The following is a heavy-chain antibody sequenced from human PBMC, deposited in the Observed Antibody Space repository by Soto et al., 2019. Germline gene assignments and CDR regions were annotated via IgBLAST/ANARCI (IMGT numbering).Heavy chain of an antibody. CDR3: ARAIVGYCSSTSCDGIDY. D-gene: IGHD2-2*01. CDR2: INAGNGNT. V-gene: IGHV1-3*01. J-gene: IGHJ4*02. CDR1: GYTFTSYA. Sequence: QVQLVQSGAEVKKPGASVKVSCKASGYTFTSYAMHWVRQAPGQRLEWMGWINAGNGNTKYSQKFQGRVTITRDTSASTPYMELSSPRSEDTAVYYCARAIVGYCSSTSCDGIDYWGQGTLVTVSS.